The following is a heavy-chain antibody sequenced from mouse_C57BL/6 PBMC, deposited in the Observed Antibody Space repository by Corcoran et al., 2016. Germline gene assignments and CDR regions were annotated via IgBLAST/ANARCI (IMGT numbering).Heavy chain of an antibody. D-gene: IGHD6-2*01. CDR1: GYTFTDYY. Sequence: EVQLQQSGPELVKPGASVKISCKASGYTFTDYYMNWVKQSPGKSLEWIGDINPNNGGTSYNQKFKGKATLTVDKSSSTAYMELRSLTSEDAAVYYCARSLDWYFDVWGTGTTVTVSS. CDR2: INPNNGGT. CDR3: ARSLDWYFDV. V-gene: IGHV1-26*01. J-gene: IGHJ1*03.